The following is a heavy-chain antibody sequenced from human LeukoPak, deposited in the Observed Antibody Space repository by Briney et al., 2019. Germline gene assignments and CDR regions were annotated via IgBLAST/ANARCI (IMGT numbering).Heavy chain of an antibody. CDR1: GXTFGSFI. Sequence: GGSLRLSCAASGXTFGSFIMNWVRQAPGKGLVWVSYITSSSATIYYADSVKGRFTISRDNAKNSLYLQMTSLRDEDTAVYYCARGLPNDYWGQGTLVTVSS. J-gene: IGHJ4*02. V-gene: IGHV3-48*02. CDR2: ITSSSATI. CDR3: ARGLPNDY.